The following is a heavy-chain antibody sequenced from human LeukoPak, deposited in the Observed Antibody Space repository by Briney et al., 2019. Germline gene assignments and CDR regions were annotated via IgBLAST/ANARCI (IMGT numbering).Heavy chain of an antibody. J-gene: IGHJ4*02. Sequence: ASVKVSCKASGYTFTSYGISWVRQAPGQGLEWMGWISGSNGNTNYAQKLQGRVTMTTDTSTSTVYMELKSLRSEDTAVYFCARVGATGATADNWGQGTLVTVSS. V-gene: IGHV1-18*01. CDR2: ISGSNGNT. D-gene: IGHD2-21*02. CDR1: GYTFTSYG. CDR3: ARVGATGATADN.